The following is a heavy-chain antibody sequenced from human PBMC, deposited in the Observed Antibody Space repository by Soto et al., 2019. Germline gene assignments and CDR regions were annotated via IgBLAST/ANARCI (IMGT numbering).Heavy chain of an antibody. V-gene: IGHV2-5*02. CDR3: IHSRCGGDCLRSYSSHYYYGLDV. Sequence: QITLKESGPTLVKPTQTLTLTCSVSGFSLNTGGLGVGWIRQPPGKALEWLALSDWDDDKRYSPSLRNRLSISKDTSNNLVVFTMTNMDPVDTATYYCIHSRCGGDCLRSYSSHYYYGLDVWGQGTTVTVSS. CDR1: GFSLNTGGLG. CDR2: SDWDDDK. D-gene: IGHD2-21*02. J-gene: IGHJ6*02.